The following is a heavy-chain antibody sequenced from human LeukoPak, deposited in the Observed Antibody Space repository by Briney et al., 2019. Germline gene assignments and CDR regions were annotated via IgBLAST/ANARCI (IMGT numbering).Heavy chain of an antibody. V-gene: IGHV4-39*02. J-gene: IGHJ5*02. CDR2: IYYSGST. D-gene: IGHD3-22*01. Sequence: SETLSLTCTVSGGSISSSSYYWGWIRQPPGKGLEWIGSIYYSGSTYYNPSLQSRVTISVDTSKNQFSLKLNSVTAADTAVYYCARDRRITMIVVVNNWFDPWGQGTLVTVSS. CDR3: ARDRRITMIVVVNNWFDP. CDR1: GGSISSSSYY.